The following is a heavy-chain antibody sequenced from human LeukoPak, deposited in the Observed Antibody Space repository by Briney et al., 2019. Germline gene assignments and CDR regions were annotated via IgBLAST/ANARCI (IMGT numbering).Heavy chain of an antibody. D-gene: IGHD6-19*01. CDR2: IYPGDSDT. CDR1: GYTFTSYW. CDR3: ARQRSGWANDAFDI. V-gene: IGHV5-51*01. Sequence: GESLKISRKGSGYTFTSYWIGWVRQMPGKGLEWMGIIYPGDSDTRYSPSFQGQVTISVDKSISTAYLQGSSLKASDTAMYYCARQRSGWANDAFDIWGQGAMVTVSS. J-gene: IGHJ3*02.